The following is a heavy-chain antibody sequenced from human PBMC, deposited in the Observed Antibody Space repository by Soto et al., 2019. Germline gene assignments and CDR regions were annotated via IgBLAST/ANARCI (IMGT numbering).Heavy chain of an antibody. J-gene: IGHJ6*02. CDR3: GRGPSPRAPAGGTPYYYAMDV. CDR2: MNPINGAT. CDR1: GYDFTAYD. Sequence: ASVKVSCKASGYDFTAYDINWVRQASGQGLEWMGWMNPINGATGSARRLQGRVSVTRNTATGTAYLELTSLRSDDSAVYYCGRGPSPRAPAGGTPYYYAMDVWGQGTTVTVS. V-gene: IGHV1-8*02. D-gene: IGHD6-13*01.